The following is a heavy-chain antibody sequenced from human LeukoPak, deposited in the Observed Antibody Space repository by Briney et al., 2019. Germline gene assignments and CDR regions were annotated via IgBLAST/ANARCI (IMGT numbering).Heavy chain of an antibody. D-gene: IGHD2-8*02. CDR1: GFTFRSYW. CDR2: INSDGSST. CDR3: ARIGGVWGESAY. Sequence: GGSLRLSCAASGFTFRSYWMHWVRQAPGKGLVWVSRINSDGSSTSYADSVKGRFTISRDNAKNTLYLQMNSLRAEDTAVYYCARIGGVWGESAYWGQGTLVTVSS. V-gene: IGHV3-74*01. J-gene: IGHJ4*02.